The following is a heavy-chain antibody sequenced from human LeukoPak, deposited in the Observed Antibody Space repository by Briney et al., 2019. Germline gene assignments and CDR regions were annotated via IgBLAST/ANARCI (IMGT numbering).Heavy chain of an antibody. CDR2: IYYSGST. D-gene: IGHD6-13*01. J-gene: IGHJ4*02. CDR3: ARLSSSWILDY. Sequence: SETLSLTCTVSGGSISSSNYFWGWIRQPPGKGLEWIGSIYYSGSTYYNPSLKSRVAISVDTSKNQFSLNLNSVTAADTAVYYCARLSSSWILDYWGQGTLVTVSS. V-gene: IGHV4-39*01. CDR1: GGSISSSNYF.